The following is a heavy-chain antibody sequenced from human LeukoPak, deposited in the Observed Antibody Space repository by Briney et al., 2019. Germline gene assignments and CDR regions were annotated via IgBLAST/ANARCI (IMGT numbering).Heavy chain of an antibody. V-gene: IGHV3-33*01. D-gene: IGHD3-3*01. J-gene: IGHJ4*02. CDR2: IWYDGSNK. Sequence: GGSLRLSCAASGFTFSSYGMHWVRQAPGKGLEWVAVIWYDGSNKYYADSVKGRFTISRDNSKNTLYLQMNSLRAEDTAVYYCAGVQTYYDFWSGYSVYFDYWGQGTLVTVSS. CDR3: AGVQTYYDFWSGYSVYFDY. CDR1: GFTFSSYG.